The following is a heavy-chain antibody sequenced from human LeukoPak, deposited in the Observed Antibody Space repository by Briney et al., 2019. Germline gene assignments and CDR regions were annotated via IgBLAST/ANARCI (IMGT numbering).Heavy chain of an antibody. J-gene: IGHJ4*02. Sequence: SETLSLTCTVSGGSISSYYWSWIRQPPGKGLEWIGYIYYSGSTNYNPSLKSRGTISVDTSKNQFSLKLSSVTAADTAVYYCARLPFFAGGPDYWGQGTLVTVSS. CDR3: ARLPFFAGGPDY. V-gene: IGHV4-59*08. D-gene: IGHD3-10*01. CDR2: IYYSGST. CDR1: GGSISSYY.